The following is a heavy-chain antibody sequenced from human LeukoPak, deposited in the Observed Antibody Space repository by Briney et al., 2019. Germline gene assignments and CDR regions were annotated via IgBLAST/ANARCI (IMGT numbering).Heavy chain of an antibody. D-gene: IGHD6-19*01. CDR2: ISYDGNNK. Sequence: GRSLRLSCAASGITFHNYAMHWVRQTPGKGLEWVTVISYDGNNKYYAESVKGRFTISRDNSRKTMYLQLNNLRVEDTALYYCARGSLSGWDPVGDDWGQGTLVTVSS. CDR1: GITFHNYA. V-gene: IGHV3-30-3*01. J-gene: IGHJ4*02. CDR3: ARGSLSGWDPVGDD.